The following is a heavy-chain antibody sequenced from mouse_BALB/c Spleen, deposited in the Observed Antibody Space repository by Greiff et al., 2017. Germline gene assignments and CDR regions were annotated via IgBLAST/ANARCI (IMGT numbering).Heavy chain of an antibody. J-gene: IGHJ1*01. D-gene: IGHD1-1*01. V-gene: IGHV1-37*01. Sequence: EVQRVESGPELVKPGASVKISCKASGYSFTGYFMNWVKQSHGKSLEWIGRINPYNGDTFYNQKFKGKATLTVDKSSSTAHMELLSLTSEDSAVYYCGRSYGSSYEYFDVWGAGTTVTVSS. CDR1: GYSFTGYF. CDR2: INPYNGDT. CDR3: GRSYGSSYEYFDV.